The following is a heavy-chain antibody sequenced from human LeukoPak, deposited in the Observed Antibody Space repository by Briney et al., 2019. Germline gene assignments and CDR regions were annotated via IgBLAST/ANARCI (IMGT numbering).Heavy chain of an antibody. CDR2: ISAGGGST. V-gene: IGHV3-23*01. CDR1: GLTSSDYS. Sequence: PGGSLRLSCAVSGLTSSDYSMTWVRQAPGKGLFWVSGISAGGGSTYYADSVKGRFTISRDNSRNTLYLQMNSLSAEDTAVYYCAKDAAGPEYWGQGTLVAVSS. CDR3: AKDAAGPEY. D-gene: IGHD6-13*01. J-gene: IGHJ4*02.